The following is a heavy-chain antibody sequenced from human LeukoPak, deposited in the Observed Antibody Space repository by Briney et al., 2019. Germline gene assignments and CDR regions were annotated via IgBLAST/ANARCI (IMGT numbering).Heavy chain of an antibody. V-gene: IGHV4-61*02. D-gene: IGHD1-14*01. CDR3: ARDRPGSSYYYYYMDV. CDR2: IYTSGST. Sequence: PSETLSLTFTVSGGSISSGSYYWSWIRQPAGKGLEWTGRIYTSGSTNYNPSLKSRVTISVDTSKNQFSLKLSSVTAADTAVYYCARDRPGSSYYYYYMDVWGKGTTVTVSS. CDR1: GGSISSGSYY. J-gene: IGHJ6*03.